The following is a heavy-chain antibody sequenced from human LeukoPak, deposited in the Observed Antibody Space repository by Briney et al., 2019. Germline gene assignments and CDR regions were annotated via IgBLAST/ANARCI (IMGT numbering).Heavy chain of an antibody. CDR3: ARDPMGYYYYYMDV. V-gene: IGHV1-18*01. Sequence: WASVKVSCKASGYTCTSYGISWVRQAPGQGLEWMGWISAYNGNTNSAQKLQGRVTMTTDTSTSTAYMELRSLRSDDTAVYYCARDPMGYYYYYMDVWGKGTTVTVSS. CDR2: ISAYNGNT. CDR1: GYTCTSYG. D-gene: IGHD5-24*01. J-gene: IGHJ6*03.